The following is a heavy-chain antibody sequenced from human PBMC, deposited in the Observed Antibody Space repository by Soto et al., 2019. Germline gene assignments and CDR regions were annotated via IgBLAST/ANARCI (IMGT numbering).Heavy chain of an antibody. Sequence: GGSLRLSCAASGFTFDDYAMHWVRQAPGKGLEWVSGISWNSGSIGYADSVKGRFTISRDNAKNSLYLQMNSLRAEDTALYYCARSTVVSLSRLDPWGQGTLVTVSS. CDR3: ARSTVVSLSRLDP. V-gene: IGHV3-9*01. CDR1: GFTFDDYA. J-gene: IGHJ5*02. CDR2: ISWNSGSI. D-gene: IGHD2-15*01.